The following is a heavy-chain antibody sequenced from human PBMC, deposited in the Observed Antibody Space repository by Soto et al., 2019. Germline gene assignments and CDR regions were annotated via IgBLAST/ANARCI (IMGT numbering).Heavy chain of an antibody. CDR3: ARIGSYYDILPGYYGYFDY. D-gene: IGHD3-9*01. Sequence: ETLSLTYTVSGGSISSSSYYWGWIRQPPGKGLEWIGSIYYSGSTYYNPSLKSRVTISVDTSKNQFSLKLSSVTAADTAVYYCARIGSYYDILPGYYGYFDYWGQGTLVTVS. V-gene: IGHV4-39*01. J-gene: IGHJ4*02. CDR2: IYYSGST. CDR1: GGSISSSSYY.